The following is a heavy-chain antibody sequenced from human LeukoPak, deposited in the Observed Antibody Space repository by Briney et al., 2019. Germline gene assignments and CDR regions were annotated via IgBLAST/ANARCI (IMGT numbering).Heavy chain of an antibody. CDR2: ISASGTST. V-gene: IGHV3-23*01. CDR3: AKGRIVVVTAILFDY. D-gene: IGHD2-21*02. CDR1: GFTFSDYS. Sequence: GGSLRLSCAASGFTFSDYSMNWVRQAPGKGLEWVSGISASGTSTYYADSVKGRFTISRDNSKSTLYLQMNSLRAEDTAVYYCAKGRIVVVTAILFDYWGQGTLVTVSS. J-gene: IGHJ4*02.